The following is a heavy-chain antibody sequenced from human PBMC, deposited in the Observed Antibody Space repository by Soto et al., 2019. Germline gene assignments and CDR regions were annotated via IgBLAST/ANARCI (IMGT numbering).Heavy chain of an antibody. D-gene: IGHD3-16*01. CDR3: ARGTWGGKGYYTDV. V-gene: IGHV4-34*01. CDR1: GGSFSGYY. J-gene: IGHJ6*03. CDR2: INHSGST. Sequence: PSETLSLTCAVYGGSFSGYYWSWIRQPPGKGLEWIGEINHSGSTNYNPSLKSRVTISVDTSKNQFSLKLSSVTAADTAVYYCARGTWGGKGYYTDVWGKGTTVTVSS.